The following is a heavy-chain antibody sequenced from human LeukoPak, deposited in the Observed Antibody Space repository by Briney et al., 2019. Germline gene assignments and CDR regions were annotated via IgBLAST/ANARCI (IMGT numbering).Heavy chain of an antibody. CDR2: ISGSGSGT. CDR1: GFTFNNYE. J-gene: IGHJ6*02. Sequence: GGSLRLSCAASGFTFNNYEMKWVRQAPGKGLEWVSAISGSGSGTYYADSVKGRFTISRDNSKNTLYLQMNSLRAEDTAVYYCAKEMTYYYDMDVWGQGTTVTVSS. V-gene: IGHV3-23*01. CDR3: AKEMTYYYDMDV.